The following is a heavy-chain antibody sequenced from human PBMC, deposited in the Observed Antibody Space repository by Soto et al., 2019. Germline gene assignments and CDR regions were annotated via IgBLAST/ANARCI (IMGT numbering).Heavy chain of an antibody. V-gene: IGHV1-46*01. CDR3: ASSIAYCSGGSCYSVPTY. J-gene: IGHJ4*02. Sequence: AALKVSCKGFGYTCTRYHMHWVLQAPGQGLEWMGQTNPSRGSTSSPQKVQGRVTMTRDTSTSTVYMELRSLRSEDTAVYYCASSIAYCSGGSCYSVPTYWGQGTLVTVSS. CDR2: TNPSRGST. D-gene: IGHD2-15*01. CDR1: GYTCTRYH.